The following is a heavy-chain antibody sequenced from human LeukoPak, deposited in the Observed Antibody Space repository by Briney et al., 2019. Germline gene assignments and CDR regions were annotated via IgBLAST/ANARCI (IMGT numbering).Heavy chain of an antibody. CDR2: IYSDNT. J-gene: IGHJ4*02. D-gene: IGHD3-22*01. V-gene: IGHV3-53*01. CDR3: AKDLGYLYYFDY. CDR1: GFTVSSNS. Sequence: GGSLRLSCTVSGFTVSSNSMSWVRQAPGKGLEWVSFIYSDNTHYSDSVKGRFTISRDNSKNTLYLQMNSLRAEDTAVYYCAKDLGYLYYFDYWGQGTLVTVSS.